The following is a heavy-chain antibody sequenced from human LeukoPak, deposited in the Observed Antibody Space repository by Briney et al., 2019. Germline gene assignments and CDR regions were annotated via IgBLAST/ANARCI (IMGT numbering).Heavy chain of an antibody. Sequence: GASVKVSCKASGYTFTSYGISWVRQAPGQGLEWMGWISAYNGNTNYAQKLQARVTMTTDTSTSTAYMELRSLRSDDTAVYYCARDGPGIAVAGRAANWFDPWGQGTLVTVSS. D-gene: IGHD6-19*01. CDR2: ISAYNGNT. V-gene: IGHV1-18*01. CDR3: ARDGPGIAVAGRAANWFDP. CDR1: GYTFTSYG. J-gene: IGHJ5*02.